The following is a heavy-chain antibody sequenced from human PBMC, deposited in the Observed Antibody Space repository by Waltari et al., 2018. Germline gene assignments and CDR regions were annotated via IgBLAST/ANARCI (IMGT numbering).Heavy chain of an antibody. CDR3: ARNTIAAAGTDY. CDR1: GFTFSSYE. CDR2: ISSSGSTI. V-gene: IGHV3-48*03. Sequence: EVQLVESGGGLVQPGGSLRLSCAASGFTFSSYEMNWVRQAPGKGLEWVSYISSSGSTIYYADSGKGRFTISRDNAKNSLYLQMNSLRAEDTAVYYCARNTIAAAGTDYWGQGTLVTVSS. J-gene: IGHJ4*02. D-gene: IGHD6-13*01.